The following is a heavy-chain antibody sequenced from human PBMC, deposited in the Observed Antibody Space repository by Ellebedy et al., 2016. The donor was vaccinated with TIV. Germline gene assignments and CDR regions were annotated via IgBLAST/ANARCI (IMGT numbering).Heavy chain of an antibody. CDR3: ARDSTQYSYGYFY. V-gene: IGHV3-7*01. D-gene: IGHD5-18*01. CDR1: GFTFSSYW. Sequence: GGSLRLXCAASGFTFSSYWMSWVRQAPGKGLEWVANIKQDGSEKYYVDSVKGRFTISRDNAKNSLYLQMNSLRAEDTAVYYCARDSTQYSYGYFYWGQGTLVTVSS. J-gene: IGHJ4*02. CDR2: IKQDGSEK.